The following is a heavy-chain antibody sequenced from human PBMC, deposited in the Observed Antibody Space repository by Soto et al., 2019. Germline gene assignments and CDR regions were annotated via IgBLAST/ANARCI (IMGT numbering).Heavy chain of an antibody. Sequence: VQLVQSGAEVKRPEASVKVSCRASGYTFTHYGISWVRQAPGHGLEWMGWISGYTGDTNYAQKFQGRVSVTTDTSTNPGYMELRSLRPDDTAMYYCARVVEFSSSPAEDYFDFWGQGTLVTVSS. CDR3: ARVVEFSSSPAEDYFDF. V-gene: IGHV1-18*01. J-gene: IGHJ4*02. CDR1: GYTFTHYG. CDR2: ISGYTGDT. D-gene: IGHD6-6*01.